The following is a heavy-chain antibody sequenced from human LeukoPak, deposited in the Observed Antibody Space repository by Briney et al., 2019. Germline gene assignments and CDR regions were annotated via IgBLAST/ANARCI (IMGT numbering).Heavy chain of an antibody. V-gene: IGHV4-59*08. D-gene: IGHD2-2*03. Sequence: PSETLSLTCTVSGGSISSYYWSWIRQPPGKGLEWLGYIYYSGSTDYNPSLKSRVTISVDTSKNQFSLKLSSVTAADTAVYYCARHRGYCSSTSCYVVEGNWFDPWGQGTLVTVSS. CDR1: GGSISSYY. CDR2: IYYSGST. CDR3: ARHRGYCSSTSCYVVEGNWFDP. J-gene: IGHJ5*02.